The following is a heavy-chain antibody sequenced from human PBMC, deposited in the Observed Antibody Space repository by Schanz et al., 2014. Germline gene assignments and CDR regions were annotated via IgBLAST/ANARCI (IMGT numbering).Heavy chain of an antibody. V-gene: IGHV1-46*03. CDR2: INPSSGTT. Sequence: QVQLVQSGAEVKKPGASVKVSCQASGYTFTTYYIHWVRQAPGQGLEWMGKINPSSGTTRIAQNFQGRLTMTRDTSTSTVYMELSSLRSEDTAVYYCARDGEAAAGCDYWGQGTLVTVSS. CDR1: GYTFTTYY. J-gene: IGHJ4*02. CDR3: ARDGEAAAGCDY. D-gene: IGHD6-13*01.